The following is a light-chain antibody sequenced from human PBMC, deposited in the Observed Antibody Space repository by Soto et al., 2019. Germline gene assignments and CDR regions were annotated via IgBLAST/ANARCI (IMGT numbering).Light chain of an antibody. J-gene: IGLJ1*01. CDR2: GNS. V-gene: IGLV1-40*01. Sequence: QSVLTQPPSVSGGPGQRVTISCTGSSSNIGAGYDVHWYQQLPGTAPKLLIYGNSNRPSGVPDRFSGSKSGTSASLAITGLQAEDEADYYCQSYDSSLSGNYVFGTGTKLTVL. CDR3: QSYDSSLSGNYV. CDR1: SSNIGAGYD.